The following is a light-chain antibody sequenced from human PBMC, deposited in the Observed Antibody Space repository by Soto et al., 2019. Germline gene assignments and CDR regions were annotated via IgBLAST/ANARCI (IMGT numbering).Light chain of an antibody. CDR3: QSYDSSLSGYVV. Sequence: QSVLTQPPSASGAPGQRVTISCTGSSSSIGAGYDVHWYQQLPGTAPKLLIYGNSNRPSGVPDRFSGSKSGTSASLAITGLQAEDEADYYCQSYDSSLSGYVVFGGGTKLTVL. CDR2: GNS. J-gene: IGLJ2*01. CDR1: SSSIGAGYD. V-gene: IGLV1-40*01.